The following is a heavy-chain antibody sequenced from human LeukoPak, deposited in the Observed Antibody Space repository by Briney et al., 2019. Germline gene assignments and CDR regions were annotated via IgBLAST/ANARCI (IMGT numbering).Heavy chain of an antibody. CDR1: GGSISSYY. V-gene: IGHV4-34*01. Sequence: PSETLSLTCTVSGGSISSYYWSWIRQPAGKGLEWIGEINHSGSTNYNPSLKSRVTISVDTSKNQFSLKLSSVTAADTAVYYCARARSGSYYVLDYYYYMDVWGKGTTVTVSS. CDR3: ARARSGSYYVLDYYYYMDV. CDR2: INHSGST. D-gene: IGHD1-26*01. J-gene: IGHJ6*03.